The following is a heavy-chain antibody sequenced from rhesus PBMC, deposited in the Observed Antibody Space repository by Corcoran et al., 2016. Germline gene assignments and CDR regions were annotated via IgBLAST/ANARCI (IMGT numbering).Heavy chain of an antibody. Sequence: QVQLQESGPGLVKPSETLSLTCAVSGGSISDYYYWNWIRQPPGKGLEWIGNIYGNNARHYYNPSLKSRITISKDTSKNQFFLKLSSGTAADTAVYYCARGEDSSWSLFDYWGQGVLVTVSS. D-gene: IGHD6-13*01. V-gene: IGHV4S9*01. CDR3: ARGEDSSWSLFDY. CDR1: GGSISDYYY. J-gene: IGHJ4*01. CDR2: IYGNNARH.